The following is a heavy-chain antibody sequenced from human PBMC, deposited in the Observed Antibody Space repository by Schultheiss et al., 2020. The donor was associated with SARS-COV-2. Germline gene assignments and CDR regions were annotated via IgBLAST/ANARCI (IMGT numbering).Heavy chain of an antibody. V-gene: IGHV3-48*04. CDR3: AAGYSSSWSPVPY. J-gene: IGHJ4*02. Sequence: GGSLRLSCAASGFTFSSYDMHWVRQAPGKGLEWVSYISSSGSTIYYADSVKGRFTISRDNAKNTLNLQMNSLRAEDTAVYYCAAGYSSSWSPVPYWGQGTLVTVSS. CDR2: ISSSGSTI. CDR1: GFTFSSYD. D-gene: IGHD6-13*01.